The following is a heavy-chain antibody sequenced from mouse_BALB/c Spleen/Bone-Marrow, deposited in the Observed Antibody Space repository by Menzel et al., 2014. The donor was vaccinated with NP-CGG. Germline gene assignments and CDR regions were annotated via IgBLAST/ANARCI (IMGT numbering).Heavy chain of an antibody. CDR3: AGIYFDFDGFAY. CDR2: IWGGGST. V-gene: IGHV2-6-5*01. CDR1: GFSLTDCG. J-gene: IGHJ3*01. Sequence: VMLVESGPGLVAPSQSLSITCTVSGFSLTDCGVSWIRQPPGKGLEWLGVIWGGGSTYYNSALKSRLSISKDNSKSXVFLKMNSLQTDDTAMYYCAGIYFDFDGFAYWGQGTLVTVSA. D-gene: IGHD2-4*01.